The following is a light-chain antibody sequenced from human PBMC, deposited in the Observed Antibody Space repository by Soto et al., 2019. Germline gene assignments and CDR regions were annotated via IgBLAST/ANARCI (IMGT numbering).Light chain of an antibody. CDR2: GAS. Sequence: EIVLTQSPGTLSLSPGERATLSCRASQSVSSSYLAWYQQKPGQAPRLLIYGASSRATGIPDRFSGRGSGTDVTLTISRLEPEDFAVYYCQQYGSSPQTFGQGTKVEIK. CDR1: QSVSSSY. J-gene: IGKJ1*01. V-gene: IGKV3-20*01. CDR3: QQYGSSPQT.